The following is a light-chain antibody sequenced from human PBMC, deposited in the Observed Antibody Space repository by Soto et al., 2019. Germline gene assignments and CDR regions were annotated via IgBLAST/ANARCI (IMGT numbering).Light chain of an antibody. V-gene: IGKV3-11*01. CDR3: QKRVNGPT. CDR2: DVS. J-gene: IGKJ4*01. CDR1: QSISNY. Sequence: EIVLTQSPATLSLSPGERATLSCRASQSISNYLGWYQQKPGQAPRLLIYDVSKRATGIPARFSGSGSGTDFTLPISSLEPEDFAVYYCQKRVNGPTFGGGTKVEAK.